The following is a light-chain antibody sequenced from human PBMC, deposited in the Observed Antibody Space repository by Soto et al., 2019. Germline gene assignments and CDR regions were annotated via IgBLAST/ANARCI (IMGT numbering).Light chain of an antibody. J-gene: IGLJ1*01. V-gene: IGLV1-40*01. CDR1: SSNIGAGYD. CDR2: GNS. CDR3: QSYDSSLSAYV. Sequence: QSALTQPPSVSGALGQRVTISCTGSSSNIGAGYDVHWYQQLPGTAPKLLIYGNSNRPSGVPDRFSGSKSGTSASLAITGLQAEDEADYYCQSYDSSLSAYVFVTGTKVTVL.